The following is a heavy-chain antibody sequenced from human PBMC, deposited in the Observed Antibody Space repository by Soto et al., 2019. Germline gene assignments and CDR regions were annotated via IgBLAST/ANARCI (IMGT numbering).Heavy chain of an antibody. CDR3: ATGFLEWLARDY. Sequence: ASVKVSCKASGYTFSSYAMHWVRQAPGQRLEWMGRINAGNGNTKYSQKFQGRITITRDTSASTAYMEVSSLRSEDTAVYYCATGFLEWLARDYWGQGTLVTVSS. CDR1: GYTFSSYA. V-gene: IGHV1-3*01. J-gene: IGHJ4*02. D-gene: IGHD3-3*01. CDR2: INAGNGNT.